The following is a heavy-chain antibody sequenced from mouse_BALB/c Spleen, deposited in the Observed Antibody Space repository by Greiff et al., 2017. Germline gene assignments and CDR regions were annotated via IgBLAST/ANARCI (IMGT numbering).Heavy chain of an antibody. D-gene: IGHD2-3*01. V-gene: IGHV5-4*02. CDR1: GFTFSDYY. Sequence: EVKLQESGGGLVKPGGSLKLSCAASGFTFSDYYMYWVRQTPEKRLEWVATISDGGSYTYYPDSVKGRFTISRDNAKNNLYLQMSSLKSEDTAMYYCARDRDDGYYGFAYWGQGTLVTVSA. CDR2: ISDGGSYT. J-gene: IGHJ3*01. CDR3: ARDRDDGYYGFAY.